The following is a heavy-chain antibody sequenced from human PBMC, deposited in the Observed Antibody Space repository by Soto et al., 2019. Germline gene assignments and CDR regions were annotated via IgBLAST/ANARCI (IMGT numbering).Heavy chain of an antibody. CDR2: IYYSGYT. D-gene: IGHD3-3*01. CDR3: ARDGRITIFGVVMPYGMDV. J-gene: IGHJ6*02. Sequence: SETLSVTCTVPLGSIANSSSYWRLIRQPPGKGLEWIGSIYYSGYTYYNPSLKSRVTISVDTSKNQFSLKLSSVTAADTAVYYCARDGRITIFGVVMPYGMDVWGQGTTVS. V-gene: IGHV4-39*02. CDR1: LGSIANSSSY.